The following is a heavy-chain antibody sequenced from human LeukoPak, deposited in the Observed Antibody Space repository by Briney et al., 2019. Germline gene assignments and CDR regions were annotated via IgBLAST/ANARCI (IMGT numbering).Heavy chain of an antibody. Sequence: PGGSLRLSCAASGFTFSSYWMHWVRQAPGKGLVWVSRINSDGGSTSYADSVKGRFTISRDNAKNTLYLQMNSLRAEDTAAYYCARQQLVRYYYYGMDVWGQGTTVTVSS. CDR1: GFTFSSYW. V-gene: IGHV3-74*01. CDR2: INSDGGST. J-gene: IGHJ6*02. D-gene: IGHD6-13*01. CDR3: ARQQLVRYYYYGMDV.